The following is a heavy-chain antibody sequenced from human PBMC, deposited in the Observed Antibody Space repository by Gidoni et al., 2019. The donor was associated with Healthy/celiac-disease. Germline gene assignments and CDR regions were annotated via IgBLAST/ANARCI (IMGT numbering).Heavy chain of an antibody. J-gene: IGHJ4*02. CDR2: ISAYNGNT. V-gene: IGHV1-18*01. CDR1: GYTFTSYG. D-gene: IGHD6-19*01. CDR3: ARSPSSGWYLVPWDY. Sequence: QAQLVQSGAEVKKPGASVKVSCKASGYTFTSYGISWGRQAPGQGLEWMGWISAYNGNTNYAQKLEGRVTMTTDTSTSTAYMELRSLRSDDTAVYYCARSPSSGWYLVPWDYWGQGTLVTVSS.